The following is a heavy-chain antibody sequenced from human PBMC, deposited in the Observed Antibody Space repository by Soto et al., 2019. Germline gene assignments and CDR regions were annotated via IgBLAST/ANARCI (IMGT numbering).Heavy chain of an antibody. CDR3: AHSDGGYEIIYFDF. CDR1: GFSFTTPGVA. V-gene: IGHV2-5*01. D-gene: IGHD5-12*01. Sequence: QITLQESGPTLVKPTQTLTLTCTFSGFSFTTPGVAVGWIRQTPGGALEWLTLIYYNDDRRFSPSLKTRLTITGDTSKNQVVLSLTNVDPGDTATYFCAHSDGGYEIIYFDFWGQGIPVTVSS. CDR2: IYYNDDR. J-gene: IGHJ4*02.